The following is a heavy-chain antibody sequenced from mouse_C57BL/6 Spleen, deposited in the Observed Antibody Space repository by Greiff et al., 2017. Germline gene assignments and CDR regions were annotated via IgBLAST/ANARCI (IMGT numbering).Heavy chain of an antibody. D-gene: IGHD3-2*02. CDR2: INPNNGGT. J-gene: IGHJ2*01. CDR1: GYTFTDYY. Sequence: EVQLQQSGPELVKPGASVKISCKASGYTFTDYYMTWVKQSHGKSLEWIGDINPNNGGTSYNQKFKGKATLTVDKSSSTAYMELRSLTSEDSAVYYCARSSSGYGYFDYWGQGTTLTVSS. V-gene: IGHV1-26*01. CDR3: ARSSSGYGYFDY.